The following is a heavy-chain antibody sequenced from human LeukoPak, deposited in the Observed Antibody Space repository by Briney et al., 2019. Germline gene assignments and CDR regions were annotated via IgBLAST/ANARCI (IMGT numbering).Heavy chain of an antibody. CDR3: ARGRYYYDSSGYSLIDY. CDR1: GGTFSSYA. CDR2: IIPILGIA. J-gene: IGHJ4*02. D-gene: IGHD3-22*01. V-gene: IGHV1-69*04. Sequence: GASVKVSCKASGGTFSSYAISWVRQAPGQGLEWMGRIIPILGIANYAQKFQGRVTITADKSTSTAYMELSSLRSEDTAVYYCARGRYYYDSSGYSLIDYWGQGTLVTVPS.